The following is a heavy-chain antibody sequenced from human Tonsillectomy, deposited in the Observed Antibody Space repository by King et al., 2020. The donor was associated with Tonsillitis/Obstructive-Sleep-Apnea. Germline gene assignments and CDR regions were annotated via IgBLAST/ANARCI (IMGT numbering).Heavy chain of an antibody. CDR1: GFTFSSYA. CDR2: ISDSGGST. J-gene: IGHJ4*01. CDR3: AKLYGGDSGSHCGY. Sequence: VQLVESGGGLVQSGGSLRLSCAASGFTFSSYAVSWVRQAPGKGLEWVSVISDSGGSTYYADSVKGRFTISRDNSKNTLYLQMNSLRAADTAVYYCAKLYGGDSGSHCGYWGQGTLPTVS. D-gene: IGHD4-23*01. V-gene: IGHV3-23*04.